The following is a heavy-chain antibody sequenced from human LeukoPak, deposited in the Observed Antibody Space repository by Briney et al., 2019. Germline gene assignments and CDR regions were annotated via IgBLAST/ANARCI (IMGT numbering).Heavy chain of an antibody. CDR1: GFTFSSYS. J-gene: IGHJ4*02. D-gene: IGHD6-13*01. CDR2: ISSSSSYI. Sequence: KPGGSLRLSCAASGFTFSSYSMNWVRQAPGKGLEWVSSISSSSSYIYYADSVKGRFTISRDNAKNSLYLQMNSLRAEDTAVYYRARDPESIAAAGTRQPISFDYWGQGTLVTVSS. V-gene: IGHV3-21*01. CDR3: ARDPESIAAAGTRQPISFDY.